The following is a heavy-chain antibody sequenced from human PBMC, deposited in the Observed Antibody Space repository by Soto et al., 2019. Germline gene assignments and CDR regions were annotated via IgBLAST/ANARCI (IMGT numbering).Heavy chain of an antibody. CDR2: INHSGST. CDR3: ARTVNPAWFDP. CDR1: GGSFSGYY. D-gene: IGHD4-17*01. J-gene: IGHJ5*02. Sequence: LSLTCAVYGGSFSGYYWSWIRQPPGKGLEWIGEINHSGSTNYNPSLKSRVTISVDTSKNQFSLKLSSVTAADTAVYYCARTVNPAWFDPWGQGTLVTVSS. V-gene: IGHV4-34*01.